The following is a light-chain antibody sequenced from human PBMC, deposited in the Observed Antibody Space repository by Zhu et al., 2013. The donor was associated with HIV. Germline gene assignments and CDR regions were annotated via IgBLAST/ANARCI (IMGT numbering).Light chain of an antibody. J-gene: IGLJ3*02. V-gene: IGLV1-40*01. CDR2: GNS. Sequence: QSVLTQAPSMSGAPGQRVTIPCTGSSSNIGAGYDVHWYQVLPGTAPKLLVSGNSHRPSGVPDRFSASKSGTSASLAITGLQPEDEADYHCQSYDSTLRVFGGGTNLTVL. CDR1: SSNIGAGYD. CDR3: QSYDSTLRV.